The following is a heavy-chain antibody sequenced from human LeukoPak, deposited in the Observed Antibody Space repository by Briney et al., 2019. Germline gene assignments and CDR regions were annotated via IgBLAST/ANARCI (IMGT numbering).Heavy chain of an antibody. D-gene: IGHD3-22*01. V-gene: IGHV4-39*01. CDR2: IYNSGST. Sequence: SETLSLTCTVSGGSISSSSYYWGWIRQPPGKGLEWIGSIYNSGSTYYNPSLYSRVTISVDTSKNQFSLKLSSVTAADTTVYYCARQQYYYDSSGYRAPGRWYFDLWGRGPLVTVSS. J-gene: IGHJ2*01. CDR1: GGSISSSSYY. CDR3: ARQQYYYDSSGYRAPGRWYFDL.